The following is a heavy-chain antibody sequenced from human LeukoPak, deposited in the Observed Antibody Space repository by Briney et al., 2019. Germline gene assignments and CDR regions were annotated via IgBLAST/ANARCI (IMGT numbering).Heavy chain of an antibody. CDR3: ARVPLYDSSGYYKNYFDY. Sequence: SETLSLTCAVYGGSFSDYYWSWIRQPPGKGQEWIGEINHSGSTNYIPSRKSRVTISVDTSKNQFSLKLSSVTAADTAVYYCARVPLYDSSGYYKNYFDYWGQGTLVTVSS. J-gene: IGHJ4*02. V-gene: IGHV4-34*01. D-gene: IGHD3-22*01. CDR2: INHSGST. CDR1: GGSFSDYY.